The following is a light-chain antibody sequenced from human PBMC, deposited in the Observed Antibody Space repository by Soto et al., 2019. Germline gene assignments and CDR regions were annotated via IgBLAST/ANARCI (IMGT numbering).Light chain of an antibody. CDR2: DVS. J-gene: IGLJ1*01. CDR1: SSDVGGYNS. Sequence: QSVLTQPRSVSGSPGQSVTISCTGTSSDVGGYNSVSWYQQYPGKAPKLMIYDVSNRPSGVSNRFSGSKSGNTASLTISGLQAEDEADYYCSSYTSSSTLFYVFGTGTKVTVL. V-gene: IGLV2-14*01. CDR3: SSYTSSSTLFYV.